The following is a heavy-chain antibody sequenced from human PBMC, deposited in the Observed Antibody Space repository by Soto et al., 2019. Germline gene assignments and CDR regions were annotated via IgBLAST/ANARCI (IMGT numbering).Heavy chain of an antibody. D-gene: IGHD3-22*01. Sequence: GASVKVSCKASGYTFNRYAISWVRQAPGQGLEWMGWISAYNGNTNYAQKLQGRVTMTTDTSTSTAYMELRSLRSDDTAVYYCARLYYYDSSGYYYVEDFWGQGTSVTVPQ. CDR2: ISAYNGNT. V-gene: IGHV1-18*01. CDR3: ARLYYYDSSGYYYVEDF. J-gene: IGHJ4*02. CDR1: GYTFNRYA.